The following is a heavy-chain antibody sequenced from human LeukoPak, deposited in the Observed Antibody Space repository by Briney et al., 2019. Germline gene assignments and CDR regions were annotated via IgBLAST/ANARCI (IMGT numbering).Heavy chain of an antibody. CDR1: GASVSGGNSY. CDR2: IHNSGST. J-gene: IGHJ4*02. CDR3: ARDYHGSNWYYFDY. D-gene: IGHD6-13*01. V-gene: IGHV4-61*01. Sequence: SETLSLTCTASGASVSGGNSYWTWIRQPPGKGLEWIGNIHNSGSTKYNPSLKSRVTISLDTSKNQFSLRLSSVTAADTPVYYCARDYHGSNWYYFDYWGQGSLVAVSS.